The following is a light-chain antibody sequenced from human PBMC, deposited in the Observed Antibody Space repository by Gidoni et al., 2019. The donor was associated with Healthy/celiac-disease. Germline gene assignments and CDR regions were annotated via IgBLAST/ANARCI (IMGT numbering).Light chain of an antibody. CDR2: DAA. J-gene: IGKJ3*01. CDR3: QQYDNLPQDT. CDR1: RDSSIY. V-gene: IGKV1-33*01. Sequence: SLSAAVGGDIVTTCRRGRDSSIYYYCYQQKTGKTPKHLIYDAANLETGVPSRMIGSRAGTEFTSTISSLQPEDIATYYCQQYDNLPQDTFGPGTKVDIK.